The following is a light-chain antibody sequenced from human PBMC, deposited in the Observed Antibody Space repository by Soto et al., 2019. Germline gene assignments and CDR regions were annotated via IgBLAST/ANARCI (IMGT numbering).Light chain of an antibody. CDR3: LQVNSFPRS. Sequence: IQLTQSPSSLSASVGDRVTINCRASQGISSYLAWYQQKPGKAPKFLIYAASTLQSGVPSRFTGSGSGTDFTLTITCLSPEDFAPYSCLQVNSFPRSFGGGTKVDI. V-gene: IGKV1-9*01. CDR1: QGISSY. CDR2: AAS. J-gene: IGKJ4*01.